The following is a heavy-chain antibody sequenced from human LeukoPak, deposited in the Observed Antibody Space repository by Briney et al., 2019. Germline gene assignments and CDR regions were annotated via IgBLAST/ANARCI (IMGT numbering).Heavy chain of an antibody. J-gene: IGHJ4*02. Sequence: PGGSLRLSCAASGFTVSSNYMSWVRQAPGKGLEWVSVIYSGGTTYYADSVKGRFTISRDGSGSTLYLQMNSLRAEDTAVYFCARQIPLAGTFYFDNWGQGTLVTVSS. CDR3: ARQIPLAGTFYFDN. CDR2: IYSGGTT. D-gene: IGHD6-19*01. V-gene: IGHV3-53*01. CDR1: GFTVSSNY.